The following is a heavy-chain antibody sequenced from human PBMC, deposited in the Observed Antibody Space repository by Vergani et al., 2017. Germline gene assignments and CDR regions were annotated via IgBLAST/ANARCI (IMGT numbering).Heavy chain of an antibody. Sequence: QVQLVESAGGVVQPGRSLRLSCAASGFTFSSYAMHWVRQAPGKGLEWVAVISYDGSNKYYADSVKGRFTICRDNSKNTLYLQMNSLRAEDTAVYYCARDLISSSSGHFDYWGQGTLVTVSS. CDR1: GFTFSSYA. J-gene: IGHJ4*02. CDR3: ARDLISSSSGHFDY. D-gene: IGHD6-6*01. CDR2: ISYDGSNK. V-gene: IGHV3-30*04.